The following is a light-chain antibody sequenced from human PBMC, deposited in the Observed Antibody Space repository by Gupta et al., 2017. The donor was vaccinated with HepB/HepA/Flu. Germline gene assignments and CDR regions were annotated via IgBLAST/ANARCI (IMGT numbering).Light chain of an antibody. CDR2: SNN. CDR1: SSNTGNNA. CDR3: ATWDDSLNGVI. J-gene: IGLJ2*01. Sequence: QSVLPQPPSVSEVPGQRVSHSCSGSSSNTGNNAVNWYQQLPGAAPRLIIYSNNMRPSAVSDRFSGSKSGTSASLAIRGLQSEDEAHYYCATWDDSLNGVIFGGGTQLTVL. V-gene: IGLV1-36*01.